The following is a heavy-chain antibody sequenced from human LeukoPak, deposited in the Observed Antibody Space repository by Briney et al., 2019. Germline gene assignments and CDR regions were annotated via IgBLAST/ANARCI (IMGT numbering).Heavy chain of an antibody. J-gene: IGHJ4*02. CDR2: IYSSGIT. CDR1: GGSIKNYY. V-gene: IGHV4-4*07. CDR3: ARAVAGTGEVDY. Sequence: PSETLSLTCAVSGGSIKNYYWTWIRQSAGKGLEWIGRIYSSGITNYNPSLTSRVVMSIDVSKSQFSLELTSVTAADTAVYYCARAVAGTGEVDYWGQGTLVTVSS. D-gene: IGHD6-19*01.